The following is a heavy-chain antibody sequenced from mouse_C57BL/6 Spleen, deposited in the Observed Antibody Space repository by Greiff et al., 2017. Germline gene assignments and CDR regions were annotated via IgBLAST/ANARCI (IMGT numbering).Heavy chain of an antibody. CDR1: GYSITSRYY. CDR3: ARGDGYYPFDY. CDR2: ISYDGSN. V-gene: IGHV3-6*01. Sequence: EVQRVESGPGLVKPSQSLSLTCSVTGYSITSRYYWNWIRQFPGNKLEWMGYISYDGSNNYNPSLKNRISITRDTSKNQFFLKLNSVTTEDTATYYCARGDGYYPFDYWGQGTTLTVSS. J-gene: IGHJ2*01. D-gene: IGHD2-3*01.